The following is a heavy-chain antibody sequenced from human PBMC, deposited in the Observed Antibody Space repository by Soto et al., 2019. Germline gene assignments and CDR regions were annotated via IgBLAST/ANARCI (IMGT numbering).Heavy chain of an antibody. CDR1: GFTVSHNY. D-gene: IGHD5-18*01. V-gene: IGHV3-53*01. J-gene: IGHJ4*02. CDR3: TREPTANSH. CDR2: IYSGGNA. Sequence: GGSQRISCAASGFTVSHNYMSWVRQALGKGLEGVSLIYSGGNALYADSGRGRFTISRDGFNNTLYLQMNSLRAEDTAFYYLTREPTANSHWCQGTLVTVSS.